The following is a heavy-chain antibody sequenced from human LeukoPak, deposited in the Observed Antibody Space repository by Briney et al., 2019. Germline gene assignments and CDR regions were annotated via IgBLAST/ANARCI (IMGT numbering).Heavy chain of an antibody. Sequence: ASVKVSCKASGYIFSNFYMHWVRQAPGQGLEWMGKINPSGGSTSNAQKFQDRVTMTRDTSTSTVYMELSSLRSEDTAVYYCARVSRSSWFDYWGQGTLVTVSS. J-gene: IGHJ4*02. CDR1: GYIFSNFY. V-gene: IGHV1-46*01. D-gene: IGHD6-13*01. CDR3: ARVSRSSWFDY. CDR2: INPSGGST.